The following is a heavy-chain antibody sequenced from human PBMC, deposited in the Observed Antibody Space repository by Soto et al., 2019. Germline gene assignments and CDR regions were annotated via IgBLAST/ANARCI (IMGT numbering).Heavy chain of an antibody. CDR3: ESQRTSVLTQAYFDY. D-gene: IGHD2-8*01. J-gene: IGHJ4*02. Sequence: SETLSLTCAVYGGSFSGYYWSWIRQPPGKGLEWIGEINHSGSTNYNPSLKSRVTISVDTSKNQFSLNSNSVTAADTAVYYCESQRTSVLTQAYFDYWGPGALGTAFS. CDR1: GGSFSGYY. V-gene: IGHV4-34*01. CDR2: INHSGST.